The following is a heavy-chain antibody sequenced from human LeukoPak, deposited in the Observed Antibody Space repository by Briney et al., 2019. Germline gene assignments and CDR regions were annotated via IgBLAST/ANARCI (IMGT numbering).Heavy chain of an antibody. CDR1: GYSFTSYW. V-gene: IGHV5-51*01. Sequence: KNGESLKISCKGSGYSFTSYWIGWVRQLPGKGLEWMGIIYPGGSDTRYSPSFQGQVTISADKSISTAYLQWSSLKASDTAMYYCARHGGSYCGGDCYPDAFDIWGQGTMVTVSS. J-gene: IGHJ3*02. D-gene: IGHD2-21*02. CDR3: ARHGGSYCGGDCYPDAFDI. CDR2: IYPGGSDT.